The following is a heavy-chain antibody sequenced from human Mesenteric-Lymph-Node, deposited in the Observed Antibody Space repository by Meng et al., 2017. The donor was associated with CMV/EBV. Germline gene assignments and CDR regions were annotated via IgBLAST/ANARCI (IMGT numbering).Heavy chain of an antibody. D-gene: IGHD2-21*01. V-gene: IGHV3-48*03. J-gene: IGHJ4*02. CDR2: ITSSGSIT. CDR3: ARGTCGRDCFLGNY. CDR1: GFTFSSYE. Sequence: GESLKISCAASGFTFSSYEMNWVRQAPGKGLEWISCITSSGSITYYSDSVKGRFTISRDNAKNSLYLQMNSLRAEDTAVYYCARGTCGRDCFLGNYWGQGTLVTVSS.